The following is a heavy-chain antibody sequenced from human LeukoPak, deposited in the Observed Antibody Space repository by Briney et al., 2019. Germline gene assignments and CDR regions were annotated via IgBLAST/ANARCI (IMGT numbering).Heavy chain of an antibody. D-gene: IGHD4-17*01. J-gene: IGHJ4*02. Sequence: PGGSLRLSCSASGFTFSIYTMYWVRQAPGKGLEYVSGISSNGGSTYYADSVKGRFTISRDNSRDTLYLHMSNLRAEDRAVYYCVKPSYGDSFFDYWGQGTLVTVSS. CDR2: ISSNGGST. CDR1: GFTFSIYT. CDR3: VKPSYGDSFFDY. V-gene: IGHV3-64D*09.